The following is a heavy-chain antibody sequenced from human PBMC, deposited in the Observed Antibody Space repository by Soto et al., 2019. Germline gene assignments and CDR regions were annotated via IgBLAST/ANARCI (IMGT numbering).Heavy chain of an antibody. D-gene: IGHD2-15*01. CDR3: AKDLGYCSGGSCLRFDY. Sequence: EVQLLESGGGLVQPGGSLRLSCAASGFTFSSYAMTWVRQAPGKGLEWVSAISGSGSSTYYADSLKGRFTISRDNTKNTLYLQMSSLGAEDTALYYCAKDLGYCSGGSCLRFDYCGQGTLVTVSS. J-gene: IGHJ4*02. CDR1: GFTFSSYA. V-gene: IGHV3-23*01. CDR2: ISGSGSST.